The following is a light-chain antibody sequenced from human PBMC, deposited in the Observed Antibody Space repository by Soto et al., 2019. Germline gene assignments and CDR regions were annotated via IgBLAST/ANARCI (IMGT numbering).Light chain of an antibody. J-gene: IGLJ3*02. Sequence: QSVLTQPPSVSEAPGLGVTISCSGSNSNIGSNYVYWYQQLPGAAPKLLIYSTNQRPSGVPDRFSGSKSDTSASLAISGLHFEDEAVSYCAAWDDSLSGPVFGGGTKLTVL. CDR1: NSNIGSNY. CDR3: AAWDDSLSGPV. CDR2: STN. V-gene: IGLV1-47*02.